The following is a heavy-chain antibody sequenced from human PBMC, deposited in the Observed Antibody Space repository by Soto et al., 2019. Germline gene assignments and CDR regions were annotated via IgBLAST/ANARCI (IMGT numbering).Heavy chain of an antibody. Sequence: GGSLRLSCAASGFTFSSYSMNWVRQAPGKGLEWVSYISSSSSTIYYADSVKGRFTISRDNAKNSLYLQMNSLRAEGTAVYYCARDESESIAVAGTARAPFDIWGQGTMVTVSS. CDR1: GFTFSSYS. J-gene: IGHJ3*02. D-gene: IGHD6-19*01. V-gene: IGHV3-48*01. CDR3: ARDESESIAVAGTARAPFDI. CDR2: ISSSSSTI.